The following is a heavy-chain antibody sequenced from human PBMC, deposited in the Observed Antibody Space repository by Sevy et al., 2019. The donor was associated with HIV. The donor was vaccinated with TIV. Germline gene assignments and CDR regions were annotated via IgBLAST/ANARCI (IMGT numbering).Heavy chain of an antibody. CDR3: TTAGMLRYFDWLVHNYYYYYGMDV. CDR2: IKSKTDGGTT. V-gene: IGHV3-15*01. CDR1: GFTFSSYA. D-gene: IGHD3-9*01. Sequence: GGSLRLSCAASGFTFSSYAMHWVRQAPGKGLEWVGRIKSKTDGGTTDHAAPVEGRFTISRDDLKNTLYLQMNSLKTEDTAVYYCTTAGMLRYFDWLVHNYYYYYGMDVWGQGTTVTVSS. J-gene: IGHJ6*02.